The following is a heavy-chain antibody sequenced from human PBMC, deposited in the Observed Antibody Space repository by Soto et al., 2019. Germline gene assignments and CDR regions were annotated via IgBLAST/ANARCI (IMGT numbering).Heavy chain of an antibody. V-gene: IGHV3-21*01. Sequence: GGSLRLSCAASGFTFSSYSMNWVRQAPGKGLEWVSSISSSSSYIYYADSVKGRFTISRDNAKNSLYLQMNSLRAEDTAVYYCARGKGIYSGYDNRWGQGTLVTVSS. D-gene: IGHD5-12*01. CDR2: ISSSSSYI. CDR1: GFTFSSYS. J-gene: IGHJ4*02. CDR3: ARGKGIYSGYDNR.